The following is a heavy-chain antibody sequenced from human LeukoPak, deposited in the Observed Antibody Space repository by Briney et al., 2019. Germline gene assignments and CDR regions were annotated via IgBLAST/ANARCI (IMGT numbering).Heavy chain of an antibody. CDR1: GRTFSSYA. CDR3: AREMEPGGSSFDY. J-gene: IGHJ4*02. V-gene: IGHV1-69*13. Sequence: SVKVSCKASGRTFSSYAISWVRQAPGQGLEWMGGIIPIFGTANYAQKFQGRVTITADESTSTAYMELSSLRSEDTAVYYCAREMEPGGSSFDYWGQGTLVTVSS. D-gene: IGHD1-26*01. CDR2: IIPIFGTA.